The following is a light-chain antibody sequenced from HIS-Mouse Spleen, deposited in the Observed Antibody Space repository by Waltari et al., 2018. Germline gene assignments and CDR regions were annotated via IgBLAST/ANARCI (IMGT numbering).Light chain of an antibody. J-gene: IGLJ2*01. CDR1: ALPQKY. Sequence: SYELTQPPSVSVSPGQTARITCSGDALPQKYAYWYQQKSGQAPVLVIYEDSKRPSGIPERFSGSSSGTMATLTISGAQREDEADYYCYSTDSSGNHRVFGGGTKLTVL. V-gene: IGLV3-10*01. CDR2: EDS. CDR3: YSTDSSGNHRV.